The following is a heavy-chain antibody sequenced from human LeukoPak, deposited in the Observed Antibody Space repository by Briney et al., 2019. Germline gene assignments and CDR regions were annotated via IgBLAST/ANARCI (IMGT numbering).Heavy chain of an antibody. Sequence: GSLRLSCAASGFTFSSYSMTWVRQAPGKGLEWVSGISGSGVIGTSTYYADSVKGRFTISRDNAKNSLYLQMNSLRAEDTAVYYCARDLTKYGGNSGYWGQGTLVTVSS. CDR3: ARDLTKYGGNSGY. V-gene: IGHV3-23*01. D-gene: IGHD2-15*01. CDR1: GFTFSSYS. J-gene: IGHJ4*02. CDR2: ISGSGVIGTST.